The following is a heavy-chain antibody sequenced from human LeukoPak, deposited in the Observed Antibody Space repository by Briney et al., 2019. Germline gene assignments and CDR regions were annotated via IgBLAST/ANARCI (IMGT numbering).Heavy chain of an antibody. CDR1: GFTFSSYG. D-gene: IGHD3-10*01. CDR2: ISSSSSTM. V-gene: IGHV3-48*01. CDR3: ARGRTHGDY. J-gene: IGHJ4*02. Sequence: GGSLRLSCAASGFTFSSYGINWVRQAPGKGLEWVSYISSSSSTMYYADSVKGRFTISRDNAKNSLYLQMNSLRAEDTAVYYCARGRTHGDYWGQGTLVTVSS.